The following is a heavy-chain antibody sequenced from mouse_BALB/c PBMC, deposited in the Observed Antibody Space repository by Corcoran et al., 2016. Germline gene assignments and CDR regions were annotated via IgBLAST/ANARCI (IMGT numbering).Heavy chain of an antibody. D-gene: IGHD2-4*01. V-gene: IGHV1-18*01. CDR1: GYTFTDYN. J-gene: IGHJ3*01. Sequence: EVLLQQSGPELVKPGASVKIPCKASGYTFTDYNMDWVKQSHGKSLEWIGDINPNNGGTIYNQKFKGKATLTVDKSSSTAYMELRSLTSEDTAVYYGASDDYDGVGFAYWGPGTVVAVSA. CDR2: INPNNGGT. CDR3: ASDDYDGVGFAY.